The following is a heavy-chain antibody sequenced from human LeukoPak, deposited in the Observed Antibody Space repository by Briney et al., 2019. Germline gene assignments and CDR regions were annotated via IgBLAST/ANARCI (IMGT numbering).Heavy chain of an antibody. CDR3: ARGRLNYNSGGYYDNPHLDY. V-gene: IGHV1-46*01. Sequence: ASVKVSCKASGYTFSSYYMRWVRQAPGQGIEWMGIINPSGGSTNYAQKFQGRVTMTRDMSTSTVYMDLSSLRSEDTAVYYCARGRLNYNSGGYYDNPHLDYWGQGTLVTVSS. CDR1: GYTFSSYY. J-gene: IGHJ4*02. D-gene: IGHD3-22*01. CDR2: INPSGGST.